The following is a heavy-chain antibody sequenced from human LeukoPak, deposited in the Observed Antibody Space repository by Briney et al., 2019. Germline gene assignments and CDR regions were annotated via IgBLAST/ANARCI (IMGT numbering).Heavy chain of an antibody. CDR1: GYTFTSYG. CDR3: ARDSITMIVVVIPFDY. CDR2: ISAYNGNT. D-gene: IGHD3-22*01. V-gene: IGHV1-18*01. J-gene: IGHJ4*02. Sequence: ASVTVSCKASGYTFTSYGISWVRQAPGQGLEWMGWISAYNGNTNYAQKLQGRVTMTTDTSTSTAYMELRSLRSDDTAVYYCARDSITMIVVVIPFDYWGQGTLVTVSS.